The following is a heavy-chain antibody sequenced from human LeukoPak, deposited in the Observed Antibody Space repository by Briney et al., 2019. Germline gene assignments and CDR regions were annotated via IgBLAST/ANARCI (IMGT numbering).Heavy chain of an antibody. D-gene: IGHD6-13*01. CDR2: INPNSGGT. CDR3: ARGGYSSSWYLSFDY. V-gene: IGHV1-2*02. CDR1: GYTFTGYY. Sequence: ASVKVSCKASGYTFTGYYMHWVRQAPGQGLEWMGWINPNSGGTNYAQKFQGRVTMTRDTSTSTVYMELSSLRSEDTAAYYCARGGYSSSWYLSFDYWGQGTLVTVSS. J-gene: IGHJ4*02.